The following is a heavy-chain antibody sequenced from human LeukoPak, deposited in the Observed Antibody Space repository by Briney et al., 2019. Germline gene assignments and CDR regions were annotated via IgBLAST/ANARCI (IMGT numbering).Heavy chain of an antibody. J-gene: IGHJ4*02. CDR2: INPNSGGT. Sequence: ASVKVSCKASGYTFTGYYMHWVRQAPGQGLEWMGWINPNSGGTNYAQKFQGRVTMTRDTSISTADMELSRLRSDDTAVYYCARARDYYDSSGFDYWGQGTLVTVSS. CDR3: ARARDYYDSSGFDY. V-gene: IGHV1-2*02. CDR1: GYTFTGYY. D-gene: IGHD3-22*01.